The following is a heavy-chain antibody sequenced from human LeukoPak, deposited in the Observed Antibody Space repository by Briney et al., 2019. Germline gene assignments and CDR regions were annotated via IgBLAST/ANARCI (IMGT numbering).Heavy chain of an antibody. D-gene: IGHD4-11*01. CDR3: AKLMTTGDKFDS. V-gene: IGHV4-30-2*01. Sequence: SETLSLTCTVSGGSISSGIYSWSWIRQPPGKGLEWIGFIQHSLTSYNPSLKSRVTISVDRSKNQFSLKVSSVTAADTAVYYCAKLMTTGDKFDSWGQGTLVTVSS. CDR2: IQHSLT. J-gene: IGHJ4*02. CDR1: GGSISSGIYS.